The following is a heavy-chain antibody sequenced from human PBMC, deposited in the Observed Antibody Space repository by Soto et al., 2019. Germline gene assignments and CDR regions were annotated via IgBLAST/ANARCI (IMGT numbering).Heavy chain of an antibody. J-gene: IGHJ4*02. CDR2: ISGTSTYI. CDR1: GFTFSSYS. CDR3: ARGEPTGTLDYFDY. Sequence: EVQLVESGGGLVKPGGSLRLSCAASGFTFSSYSMSWVRQAPGKGLEWVSSISGTSTYIYYADSVRGRFTISRDNATNSLYLQITSLRAEATAVYYCARGEPTGTLDYFDYWGQGTLVTVSS. D-gene: IGHD1-1*01. V-gene: IGHV3-21*01.